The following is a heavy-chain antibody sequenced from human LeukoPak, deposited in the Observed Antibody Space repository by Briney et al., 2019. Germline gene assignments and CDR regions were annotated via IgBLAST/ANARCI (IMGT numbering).Heavy chain of an antibody. D-gene: IGHD3-3*01. J-gene: IGHJ4*02. Sequence: GGSLGLSCAASGFTFDDYAMHWVRQAPGKGLEWVSGINWSSHSIGYADSVKGRFTISRDNAKNSLYLQMNSLRAEDTAVYYCARDHDGYYDFWSGYFDYWGQGTLVTVSS. CDR3: ARDHDGYYDFWSGYFDY. V-gene: IGHV3-9*01. CDR2: INWSSHSI. CDR1: GFTFDDYA.